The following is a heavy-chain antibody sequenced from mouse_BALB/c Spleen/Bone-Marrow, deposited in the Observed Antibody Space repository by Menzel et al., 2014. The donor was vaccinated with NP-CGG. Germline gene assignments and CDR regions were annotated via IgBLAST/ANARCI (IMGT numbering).Heavy chain of an antibody. V-gene: IGHV1-69*02. CDR1: GYTFTSYW. CDR2: IDPSDSET. Sequence: QVQLQQSGAELVKPGAPVKLSCKASGYTFTSYWMNWVKQRPGRGLEWIGRIDPSDSETHYNQKFKDKATLTVDKSSSTAYIQLSSLTSEDSAVYYCARNWVYFDYWGQGTTLTVS. J-gene: IGHJ2*01. D-gene: IGHD4-1*01. CDR3: ARNWVYFDY.